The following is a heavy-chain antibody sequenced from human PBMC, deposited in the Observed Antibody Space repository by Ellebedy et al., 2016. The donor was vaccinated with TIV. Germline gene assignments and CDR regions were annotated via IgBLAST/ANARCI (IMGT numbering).Heavy chain of an antibody. Sequence: SETLSPTXAVYGGSFSGYSWSWIRQPPGRGLEWIGEISHNGNTNYKPSLKSRVTISVDTSRNQFTLNLTSVTAADTAVYYCARVRPINLLYSSSSYWFGPWGQGTLVTVSS. J-gene: IGHJ5*02. CDR2: ISHNGNT. V-gene: IGHV4-34*01. CDR1: GGSFSGYS. CDR3: ARVRPINLLYSSSSYWFGP. D-gene: IGHD6-6*01.